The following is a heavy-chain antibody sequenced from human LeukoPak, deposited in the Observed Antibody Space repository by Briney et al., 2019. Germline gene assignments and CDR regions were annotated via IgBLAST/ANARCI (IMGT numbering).Heavy chain of an antibody. Sequence: KTSETLSLTCAVYGGSFSGYYWSRIRQPPGKGLEWIGEINHSGSTNYNPSLKSRVTISVDTSKNQFSPKLSSVTAADTAVYYCARSFRRGYCSSTSCYHSPFNWGQGTLVTVSS. CDR3: ARSFRRGYCSSTSCYHSPFN. CDR2: INHSGST. CDR1: GGSFSGYY. V-gene: IGHV4-34*01. D-gene: IGHD2-2*01. J-gene: IGHJ4*02.